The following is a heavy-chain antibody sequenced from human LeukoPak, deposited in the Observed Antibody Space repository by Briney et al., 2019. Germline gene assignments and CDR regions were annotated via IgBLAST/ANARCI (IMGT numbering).Heavy chain of an antibody. CDR2: MYSGGST. D-gene: IGHD3-10*01. CDR3: ARDTTMVD. CDR1: GFTASSSY. J-gene: IGHJ4*02. Sequence: PGGSLRLSCAASGFTASSSYMSWVRQAPGKGLEWVSTMYSGGSTYYGDSVKGRFTISRDSSKRTLYLQMNTLRVDDSAVYFCARDTTMVDWGQGTLVTVSS. V-gene: IGHV3-53*01.